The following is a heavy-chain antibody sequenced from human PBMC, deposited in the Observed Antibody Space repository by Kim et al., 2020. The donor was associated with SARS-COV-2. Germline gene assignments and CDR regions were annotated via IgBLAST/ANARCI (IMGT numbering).Heavy chain of an antibody. CDR3: AREEITIFGTTAFDI. CDR2: IYHSGST. Sequence: SETLSLTCTVSGGSISSYYWIWIRQPAGKGLEWIGRIYHSGSTNYNPSLKSRVTMSVDTSKNQSSLKLSSMTAADTAVYYCAREEITIFGTTAFDIWGQGTMVTVSS. D-gene: IGHD3-9*01. J-gene: IGHJ3*02. CDR1: GGSISSYY. V-gene: IGHV4-4*07.